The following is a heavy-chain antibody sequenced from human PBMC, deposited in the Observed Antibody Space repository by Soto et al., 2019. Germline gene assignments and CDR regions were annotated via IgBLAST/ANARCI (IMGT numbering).Heavy chain of an antibody. V-gene: IGHV4-31*02. CDR2: IYYSGST. Sequence: WTWIRQHPGKGLEWIAYIYYSGSTYYNPSLRSRVTISVDTSKNQFSLKLSSVTAADTAVYYCVSLVGVPSGTYPWYFDYWGQGTLVTVSS. D-gene: IGHD1-26*01. J-gene: IGHJ4*02. CDR3: VSLVGVPSGTYPWYFDY.